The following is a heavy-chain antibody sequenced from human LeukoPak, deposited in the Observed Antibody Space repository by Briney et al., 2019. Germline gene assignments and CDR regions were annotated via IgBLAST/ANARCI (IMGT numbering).Heavy chain of an antibody. Sequence: GGSLRLSCAASGFTFSSYAMSWVRQAPGKGLEWVSRISGSGGSTYYADSVKGRFTISRDNAKNSLYLQMNSLRAEDTAVYYCARDSMVRGVIIRRSYAFDIWGQGTMVTVSS. V-gene: IGHV3-23*01. CDR2: ISGSGGST. D-gene: IGHD3-10*01. J-gene: IGHJ3*02. CDR1: GFTFSSYA. CDR3: ARDSMVRGVIIRRSYAFDI.